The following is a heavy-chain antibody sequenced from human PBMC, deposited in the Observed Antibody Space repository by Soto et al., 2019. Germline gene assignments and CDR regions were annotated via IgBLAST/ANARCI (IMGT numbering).Heavy chain of an antibody. CDR2: IYHSGST. V-gene: IGHV4-38-2*01. CDR3: ARVGYSYGTSAYYFDY. J-gene: IGHJ4*02. CDR1: GYSISSGYY. D-gene: IGHD5-18*01. Sequence: TLSLTCAVSGYSISSGYYWGWIRQPPGKGLEWIGSIYHSGSTYYNPSLKSRVTISVDTSKNQFSLKLSSVTAADTAVYYCARVGYSYGTSAYYFDYWGQGTLVTVSS.